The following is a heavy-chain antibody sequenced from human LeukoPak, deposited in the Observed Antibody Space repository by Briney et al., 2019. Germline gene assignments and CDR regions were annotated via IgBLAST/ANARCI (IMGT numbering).Heavy chain of an antibody. CDR1: GLTFSRYW. J-gene: IGHJ4*01. D-gene: IGHD2-15*01. CDR3: ASTFSYGGDGSCAL. V-gene: IGHV3-7*01. Sequence: GGSLRLSCAASGLTFSRYWLSWVRQAPGKGLEWVAHINQDGNRENYVDSVKGRFCISRDTATNTLFMQMDRLRDEETRVYNCASTFSYGGDGSCALGGQGTLVTVFS. CDR2: INQDGNRE.